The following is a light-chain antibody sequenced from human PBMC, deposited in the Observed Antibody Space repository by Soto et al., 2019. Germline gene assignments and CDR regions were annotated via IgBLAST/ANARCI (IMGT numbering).Light chain of an antibody. Sequence: QPVLTQPPSVSGAPGQRVTISCTGGSSNIGAGYDVQWYQQLPGTAPRLLIYGNNNRPSGVPERFSGSNSGTSASLAISGLQADDELAYYCQSYDTGLGGYVFGTGTKVTVL. CDR1: SSNIGAGYD. CDR2: GNN. J-gene: IGLJ1*01. CDR3: QSYDTGLGGYV. V-gene: IGLV1-40*01.